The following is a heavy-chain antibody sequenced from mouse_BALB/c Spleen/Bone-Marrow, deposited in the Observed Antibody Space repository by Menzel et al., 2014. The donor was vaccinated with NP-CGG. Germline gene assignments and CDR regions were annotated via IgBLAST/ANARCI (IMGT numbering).Heavy chain of an antibody. V-gene: IGHV1S81*02. D-gene: IGHD1-1*01. Sequence: QVQLQQSGAELVKPGASVKLSCKASGYTFTSYWMHWVKQRPGQGLEWIGGINPSNGRTNYNEKFKSKATLTVDKSSSTAYLHLSSLTSEDSAVYYCASNSSAIVATDYWGQGTTVTVSS. CDR1: GYTFTSYW. CDR3: ASNSSAIVATDY. CDR2: INPSNGRT. J-gene: IGHJ2*01.